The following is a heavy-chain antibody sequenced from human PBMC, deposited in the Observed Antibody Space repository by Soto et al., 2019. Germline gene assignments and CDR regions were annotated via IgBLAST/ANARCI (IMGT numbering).Heavy chain of an antibody. CDR1: GGTFSSYA. CDR2: IIPIFGTA. J-gene: IGHJ6*02. CDR3: ARHVPAAGYYYGLAV. D-gene: IGHD2-2*01. V-gene: IGHV1-69*12. Sequence: QVQLVQSGAEVKKPGSSVKVSCKASGGTFSSYAISWVRQAPGQGLEWMGGIIPIFGTANYAQKFQGRVTITADESTSRAAMELSSLRSEVTAVDNCARHVPAAGYYYGLAVWGQGTTVTVSS.